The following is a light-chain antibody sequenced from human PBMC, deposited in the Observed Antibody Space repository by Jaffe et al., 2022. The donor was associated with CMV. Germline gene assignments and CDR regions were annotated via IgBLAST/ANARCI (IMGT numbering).Light chain of an antibody. CDR3: MQALQIPQT. V-gene: IGKV2-28*01. CDR2: LDS. CDR1: QSLLHTNGYNY. J-gene: IGKJ1*01. Sequence: DIVMTQSPVSLSVTPGEPASISCRSSQSLLHTNGYNYLDWYLQKPGQSPQLLIYLDSNRASGVPDRFSGSGSGTEFTLKISRVEAEDVGVYYCMQALQIPQTFGQGTKVEI.